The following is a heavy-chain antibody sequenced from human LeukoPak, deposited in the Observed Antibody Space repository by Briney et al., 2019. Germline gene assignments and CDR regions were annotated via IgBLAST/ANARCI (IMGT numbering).Heavy chain of an antibody. Sequence: GGSLRLSCAASGFTFSNYAMSWVRQAPGKGLEWVSAISGSGGTTFYADSVKGRFTISRDNSKNTLYLQMNSLRAEDTAVYYCAKDLTVTTLGYFDNWGQGTLVTVSS. CDR1: GFTFSNYA. CDR3: AKDLTVTTLGYFDN. CDR2: ISGSGGTT. D-gene: IGHD4-17*01. J-gene: IGHJ4*02. V-gene: IGHV3-23*01.